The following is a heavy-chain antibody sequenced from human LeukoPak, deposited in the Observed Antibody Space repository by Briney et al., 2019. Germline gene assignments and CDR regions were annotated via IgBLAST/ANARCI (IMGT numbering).Heavy chain of an antibody. Sequence: GGSLRLSCAASGFTLSSYAMSWVRQAPGKGLEWVSALYSGGSTYYSDSVKGRFTVSRDNSKNTLYLQMNRLRAEDAAVYYCARDRIVGAEDDAFHFWGQGTMVTVSS. J-gene: IGHJ3*01. CDR1: GFTLSSYA. CDR3: ARDRIVGAEDDAFHF. CDR2: LYSGGST. D-gene: IGHD1-26*01. V-gene: IGHV3-53*01.